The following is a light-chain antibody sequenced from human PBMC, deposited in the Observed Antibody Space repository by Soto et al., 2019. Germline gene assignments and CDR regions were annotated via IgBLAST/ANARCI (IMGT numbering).Light chain of an antibody. Sequence: AIQMTQTPSSLSASVGDRVAITCRASQGIRNDLGWYQQKPGKAPKLLIYAASSLQSGVPSRFSGSGSGTDFTLTVSSLQPEDFATYYCQQLFMYPPTFGPGTNVDV. CDR1: QGIRND. CDR3: QQLFMYPPT. CDR2: AAS. V-gene: IGKV1-6*01. J-gene: IGKJ3*01.